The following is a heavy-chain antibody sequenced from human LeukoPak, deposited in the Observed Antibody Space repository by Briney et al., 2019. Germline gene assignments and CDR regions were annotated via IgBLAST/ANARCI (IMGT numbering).Heavy chain of an antibody. J-gene: IGHJ4*02. Sequence: SQTLSLTCTVSGGSISSGGFYWSWIRQHPGKGLECIGYIYYSGSSYYNPSLKSRVTISLDTSKNQFSLRLSSVTAADTAVYYCARQTTVTHYFDYWGQGTLVTVSS. CDR2: IYYSGSS. D-gene: IGHD4-17*01. CDR1: GGSISSGGFY. V-gene: IGHV4-31*03. CDR3: ARQTTVTHYFDY.